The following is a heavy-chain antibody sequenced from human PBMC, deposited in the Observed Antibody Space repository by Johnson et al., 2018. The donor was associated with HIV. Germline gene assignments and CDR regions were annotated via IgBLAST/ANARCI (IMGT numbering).Heavy chain of an antibody. D-gene: IGHD6-6*01. J-gene: IGHJ3*02. CDR2: ISYDGSNK. V-gene: IGHV3-30*18. CDR3: AKDRDSSSFHDAFNI. CDR1: GFTFSSYG. Sequence: QVQLVESGGGVVQPGRSLRLSCAASGFTFSSYGMHWVRQAPGKGLEWVAVISYDGSNKYYADSVKGRFTISRDNSKNTLYLQMHSLRAEDTAVYYCAKDRDSSSFHDAFNIWGQGTMVTVSS.